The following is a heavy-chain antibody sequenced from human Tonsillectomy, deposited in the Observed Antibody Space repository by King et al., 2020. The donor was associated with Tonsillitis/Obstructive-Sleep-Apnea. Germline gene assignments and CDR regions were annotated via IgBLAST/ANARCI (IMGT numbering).Heavy chain of an antibody. D-gene: IGHD6-13*01. J-gene: IGHJ3*02. V-gene: IGHV3-9*01. CDR2: ISWNSGSV. CDR3: AKDLIIAVSGTPGDAFDI. Sequence: VQLVESGGGLVQPGRSLRLSCVASGFTFEDYAMYWVRQTPGKGLEWVSGISWNSGSVAYADSVKGRFTSSRDNAKNSLYLQMNSLRPEDTALYYCAKDLIIAVSGTPGDAFDIWGQGTMVTVSS. CDR1: GFTFEDYA.